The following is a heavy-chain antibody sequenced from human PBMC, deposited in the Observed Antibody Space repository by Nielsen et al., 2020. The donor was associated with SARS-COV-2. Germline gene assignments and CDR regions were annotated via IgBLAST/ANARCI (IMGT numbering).Heavy chain of an antibody. CDR3: AKDIRIAVSGNFDY. J-gene: IGHJ4*02. V-gene: IGHV3-7*03. CDR1: GFTFSSYW. D-gene: IGHD6-19*01. Sequence: GESLKISCAASGFTFSSYWMNWVRQAPGKGLEWVANIKQDGSEKYYGDSVKGRFTISRDNDKNSLYLQMSSLRAEDTAFYYCAKDIRIAVSGNFDYWGQGTLVTVSS. CDR2: IKQDGSEK.